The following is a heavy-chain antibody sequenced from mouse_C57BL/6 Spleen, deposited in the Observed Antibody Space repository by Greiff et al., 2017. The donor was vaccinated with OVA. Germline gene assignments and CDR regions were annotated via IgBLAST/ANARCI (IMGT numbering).Heavy chain of an antibody. Sequence: QVQLKESGPGLVQPSQSLSITCTVPGFSLTSYGVHWVRQSPGKGLEWLGVIWSGGSTDYNAAFISRLSISKDNSKSQVFFKMNSLQADDTAIYYCARGGTWYFDYWGQGTTLTVSS. D-gene: IGHD3-3*01. J-gene: IGHJ2*01. CDR2: IWSGGST. V-gene: IGHV2-2*01. CDR3: ARGGTWYFDY. CDR1: GFSLTSYG.